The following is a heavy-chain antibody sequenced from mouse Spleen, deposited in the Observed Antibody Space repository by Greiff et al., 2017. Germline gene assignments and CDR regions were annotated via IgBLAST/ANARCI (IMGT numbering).Heavy chain of an antibody. Sequence: EVQGVESGEGLVKPGGSLKLSCAASGFTFSSYAMSWVRQTPEKRLEWVAYISSGGDYIYYADTVKGRFTISRDNARNTLYLQMSSLKSEDTAMYYCTRDRDYDGNYVNAMDYWGQGTSVTVSS. CDR3: TRDRDYDGNYVNAMDY. J-gene: IGHJ4*01. D-gene: IGHD2-3*01. CDR2: ISSGGDYI. V-gene: IGHV5-9-1*02. CDR1: GFTFSSYA.